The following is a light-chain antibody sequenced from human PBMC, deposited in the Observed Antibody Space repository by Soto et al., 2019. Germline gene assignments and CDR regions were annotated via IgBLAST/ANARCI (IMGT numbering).Light chain of an antibody. CDR3: SSYTSSSTHVV. CDR2: DVS. Sequence: QSALTQPASVSGSPGQSITISCTGTSSDVGGYNYVSWYRQHPGKAPKLMIYDVSNRPSGVSNRFSGSKSGNTASLTISGLQAEDEADYYCSSYTSSSTHVVFGGGTQLTVL. J-gene: IGLJ2*01. V-gene: IGLV2-14*01. CDR1: SSDVGGYNY.